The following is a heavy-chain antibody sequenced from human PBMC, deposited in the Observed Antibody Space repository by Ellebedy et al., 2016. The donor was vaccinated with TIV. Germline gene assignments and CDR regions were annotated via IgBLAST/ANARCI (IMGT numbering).Heavy chain of an antibody. CDR3: ARDRDGGYAISH. V-gene: IGHV3-7*04. D-gene: IGHD5-12*01. CDR2: IKQDGSDK. Sequence: PSETLSLTCSVSNDSMISYYWSWVRQAPGRGLEWVANIKQDGSDKYYVDSVRGRFTISRDNIKNSLYLQMSSLRAEDTAVYYCARDRDGGYAISHWGQGTLVTVSS. J-gene: IGHJ4*02. CDR1: NDSMISYY.